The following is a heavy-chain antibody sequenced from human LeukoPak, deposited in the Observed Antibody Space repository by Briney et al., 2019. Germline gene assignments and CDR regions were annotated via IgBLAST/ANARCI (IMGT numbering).Heavy chain of an antibody. J-gene: IGHJ4*02. V-gene: IGHV3-23*01. Sequence: GGSLRLSCAASGFTLSSYAMSWVRHAPGKGLEWVSGVSGSGGTTYYSGSVKGGGTISRDNFKKTLYLQMHSLRAEDTAVYYCAKGTHFDFWSGYYGLDYWGQGTLVTVSS. D-gene: IGHD3-3*01. CDR3: AKGTHFDFWSGYYGLDY. CDR2: VSGSGGTT. CDR1: GFTLSSYA.